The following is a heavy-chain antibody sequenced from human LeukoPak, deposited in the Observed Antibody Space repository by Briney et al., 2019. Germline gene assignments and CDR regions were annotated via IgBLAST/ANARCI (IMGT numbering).Heavy chain of an antibody. J-gene: IGHJ6*03. CDR2: IYYTGAT. V-gene: IGHV4-31*03. CDR3: ARAGLGIENYYYYMDV. Sequence: PSQTLCLTCTVSGGSISSGGFYWSWIRHLPGKGLEWIGYIYYTGATYCKPSLESRVTMSVDTSQNQFSLRMSSMTAADTAVYYCARAGLGIENYYYYMDVWGRGTTVTVSS. CDR1: GGSISSGGFY. D-gene: IGHD1-14*01.